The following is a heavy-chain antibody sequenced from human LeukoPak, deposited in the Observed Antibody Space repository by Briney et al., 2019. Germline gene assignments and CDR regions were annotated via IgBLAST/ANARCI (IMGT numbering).Heavy chain of an antibody. Sequence: GGSLRLSCAASGFTFSSYSMNWVRQAPGKGLEWVSHITASGTAMFYADSVKGRFTISRDNAKNSLYLQMNSLRDEDTAAYYCASSGSYRFDYWGQGTLVTVSS. J-gene: IGHJ4*02. CDR1: GFTFSSYS. CDR3: ASSGSYRFDY. V-gene: IGHV3-48*02. CDR2: ITASGTAM. D-gene: IGHD1-26*01.